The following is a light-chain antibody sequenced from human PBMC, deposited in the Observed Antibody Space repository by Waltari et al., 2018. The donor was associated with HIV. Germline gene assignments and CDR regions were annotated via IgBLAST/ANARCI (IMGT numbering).Light chain of an antibody. CDR1: QSVSSSY. CDR2: GGS. Sequence: EIVLTQSLGTLSLSPGERATLSCRASQSVSSSYLAWYQQKPGQAPRLLIYGGSNRATGIPDRFRGSGSGADFTLTITRLEPEDFAVYYCQQYGTSPPWYSFGQGTKLE. V-gene: IGKV3-20*01. J-gene: IGKJ2*01. CDR3: QQYGTSPPWYS.